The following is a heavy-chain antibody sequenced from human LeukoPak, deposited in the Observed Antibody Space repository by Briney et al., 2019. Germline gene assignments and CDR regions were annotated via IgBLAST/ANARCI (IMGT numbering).Heavy chain of an antibody. D-gene: IGHD2-2*01. CDR3: ASLFCSSTSCSYNWFDP. CDR2: MNPNSGNT. CDR1: GYTFTSYD. J-gene: IGHJ5*02. Sequence: ASVKVSCKASGYTFTSYDINWVRQATGQGLEWMGWMNPNSGNTGYAQKFQGRVTMTRNTSISTAYMELSSLRSEDTAVYHCASLFCSSTSCSYNWFDPWGQGTLVTVSS. V-gene: IGHV1-8*01.